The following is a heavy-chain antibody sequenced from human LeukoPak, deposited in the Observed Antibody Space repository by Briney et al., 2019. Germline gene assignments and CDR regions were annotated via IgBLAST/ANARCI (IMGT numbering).Heavy chain of an antibody. J-gene: IGHJ4*02. V-gene: IGHV4-61*02. Sequence: SQTLSLTCTVSGRSISSGCYYWSWIRQPAGKGLEWIGRIYTSESINYNPSLKSQVTISVDTSKNQFSLKLSSVTAADTAVYYCAREGRYPDYWGQGTLVTVSS. D-gene: IGHD1-26*01. CDR1: GRSISSGCYY. CDR2: IYTSESI. CDR3: AREGRYPDY.